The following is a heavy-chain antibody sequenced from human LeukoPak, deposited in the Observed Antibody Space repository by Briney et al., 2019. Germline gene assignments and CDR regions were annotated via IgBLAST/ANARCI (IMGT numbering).Heavy chain of an antibody. V-gene: IGHV3-30*18. CDR2: ITYDGITT. Sequence: GGSLRLSCAASGFTLSSCGMHWVRQAPGKGLEWVAVITYDGITTYFDDSVKGRFAISGDTSKSMLYLQMNSLRPEDTAVYYCVKEQSSGNYRTADFWGQGTLVTVSS. D-gene: IGHD3-10*01. CDR1: GFTLSSCG. CDR3: VKEQSSGNYRTADF. J-gene: IGHJ4*02.